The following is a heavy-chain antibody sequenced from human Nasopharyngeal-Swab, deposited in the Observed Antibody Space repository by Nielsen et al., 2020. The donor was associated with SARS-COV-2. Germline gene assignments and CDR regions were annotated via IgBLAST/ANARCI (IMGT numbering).Heavy chain of an antibody. CDR1: GFTFNNYN. V-gene: IGHV3-21*01. CDR2: ISSSSSYI. Sequence: GGSLRLSCAASGFTFNNYNFNWVRQAPGKGLEWVSSISSSSSYIYYADSVEGRFTISRENATNSLYLQMNSLRAEDTAVYYCARDGLDYDFWSAYFMDVWGQGTTVTVSS. D-gene: IGHD3-3*01. CDR3: ARDGLDYDFWSAYFMDV. J-gene: IGHJ6*02.